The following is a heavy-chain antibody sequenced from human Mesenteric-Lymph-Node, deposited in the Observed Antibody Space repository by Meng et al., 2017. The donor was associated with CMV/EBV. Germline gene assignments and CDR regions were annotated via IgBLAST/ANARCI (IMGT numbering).Heavy chain of an antibody. CDR2: IYYNGNT. CDR3: ARTRGYDSSGYSFDH. CDR1: GGSISSGGNY. Sequence: SETLSLTCTVSGGSISSGGNYWSWIRQFPGKGLEWIGYIYYNGNTYHNPSLKSRVTISVDTSEKQVSLRLSAVTAADTAVYYCARTRGYDSSGYSFDHWGQGTLVTVSS. V-gene: IGHV4-31*03. D-gene: IGHD3-22*01. J-gene: IGHJ4*02.